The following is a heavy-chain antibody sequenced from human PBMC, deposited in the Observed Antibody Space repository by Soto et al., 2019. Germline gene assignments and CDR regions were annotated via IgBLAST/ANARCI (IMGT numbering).Heavy chain of an antibody. Sequence: QVQLVESGGGVVQPGRSLRLSCAASEFTFSRHGMHWVRQAPGKGLQWVGVIWSDGSNEVYADSVKGRFIISRDNSKNTLYLQMNSLRAEDTAVYYCARERTFGDNKHTYMDVWGTGITVTVSS. CDR1: EFTFSRHG. D-gene: IGHD3-10*01. V-gene: IGHV3-33*01. CDR3: ARERTFGDNKHTYMDV. J-gene: IGHJ6*03. CDR2: IWSDGSNE.